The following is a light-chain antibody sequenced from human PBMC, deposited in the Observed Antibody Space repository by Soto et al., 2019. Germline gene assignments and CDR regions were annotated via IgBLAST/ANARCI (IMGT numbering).Light chain of an antibody. V-gene: IGKV3-11*01. CDR2: DAS. CDR3: QQRSNWPHT. J-gene: IGKJ4*01. Sequence: EIVMTQSPATLSVSPLEIATLSFMASQSVSGNLAWYQQKPGQAPRLLIYDASNRATGIPARFSGSGSGTDFTLTISSLEPEDFAVYYCQQRSNWPHTFGGGTKVDIK. CDR1: QSVSGN.